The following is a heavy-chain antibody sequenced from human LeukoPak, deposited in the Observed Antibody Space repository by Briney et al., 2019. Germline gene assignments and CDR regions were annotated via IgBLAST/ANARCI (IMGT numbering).Heavy chain of an antibody. CDR1: GYTFTGYY. CDR2: ITPNTGDT. Sequence: ASVKVSCKASGYTFTGYYVHWVRQAPGQGLEWMGRITPNTGDTIYAQRFQGRATTTRDTSISAAYMELSSLRSDDTAIYYCARDLVGGIWSAGFWGQGTLVTVSS. J-gene: IGHJ4*02. D-gene: IGHD3-3*01. V-gene: IGHV1-2*06. CDR3: ARDLVGGIWSAGF.